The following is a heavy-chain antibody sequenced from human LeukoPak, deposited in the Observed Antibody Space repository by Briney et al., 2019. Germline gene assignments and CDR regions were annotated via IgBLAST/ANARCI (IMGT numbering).Heavy chain of an antibody. J-gene: IGHJ4*02. V-gene: IGHV3-64*02. CDR3: ARRKSGYGGFVDY. CDR1: GFTFTNYP. CDR2: ISSNGGST. D-gene: IGHD5-12*01. Sequence: GGSLRLSCAASGFTFTNYPMHWVRQAPGKGLEYVSVISSNGGSTDYADSVRGRFTISRDNAKNSLYLQMNSLRAEDTAVYYCARRKSGYGGFVDYWRQGTLVTVSS.